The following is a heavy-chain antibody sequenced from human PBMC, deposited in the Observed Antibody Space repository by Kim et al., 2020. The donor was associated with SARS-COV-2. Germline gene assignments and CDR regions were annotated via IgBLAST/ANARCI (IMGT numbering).Heavy chain of an antibody. CDR3: ARHNGTYYDFWSGYYSGYYFDY. Sequence: SETLSLTCTVSGGSISSYYWSWIRQPPGKGLEWIGYIYYSGSTNYNPSLKSRVTISVDTSKNQFSLKLSSVTAADTAVYYCARHNGTYYDFWSGYYSGYYFDYWGQGTLVTVSS. V-gene: IGHV4-59*08. CDR2: IYYSGST. J-gene: IGHJ4*02. D-gene: IGHD3-3*01. CDR1: GGSISSYY.